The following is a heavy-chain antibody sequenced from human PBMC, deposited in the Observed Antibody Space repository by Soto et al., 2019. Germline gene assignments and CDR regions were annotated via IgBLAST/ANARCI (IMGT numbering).Heavy chain of an antibody. CDR2: INHSGST. D-gene: IGHD3-22*01. CDR1: GGSFSGYY. J-gene: IGHJ6*04. V-gene: IGHV4-34*01. CDR3: ARGITMRVVVRFFEQKGMDG. Sequence: SETLSLTCAVYGGSFSGYYWSWIRQPPGKGLEWIGEINHSGSTNYNPSLKSRVTISVDTSKNQFSLKLSSVTAADTAVYYCARGITMRVVVRFFEQKGMDGWGKGTTVTVAS.